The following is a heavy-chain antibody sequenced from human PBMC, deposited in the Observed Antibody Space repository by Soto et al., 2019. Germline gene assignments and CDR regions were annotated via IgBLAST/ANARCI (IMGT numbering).Heavy chain of an antibody. V-gene: IGHV1-18*01. Sequence: QVQLVQSGAEVKKPGASVKVSCKASGYTFTSFGITWVRQALGQGLEWLGWSSPYNGNTHYVQKFQGRVTMTTDTSPSTAYMELRSLRSDDTAVYYCARGGLGYCSGGSCPQNWFDPWGQGTLVTVSS. J-gene: IGHJ5*02. D-gene: IGHD2-15*01. CDR3: ARGGLGYCSGGSCPQNWFDP. CDR2: SSPYNGNT. CDR1: GYTFTSFG.